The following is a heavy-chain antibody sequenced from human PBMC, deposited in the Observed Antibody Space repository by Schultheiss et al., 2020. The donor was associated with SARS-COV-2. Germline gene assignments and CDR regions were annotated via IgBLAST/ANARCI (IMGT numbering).Heavy chain of an antibody. CDR3: ARDRYSSSWYGGDY. CDR1: GFTFSDYY. CDR2: ISSSSSYT. V-gene: IGHV3-11*05. Sequence: GGSLRLSCAASGFTFSDYYMSWIRQAPGKGLEWVSYISSSSSYTNYADSVKGRFTISRDNAKNSLYLQMNSLRAEDTAVYYCARDRYSSSWYGGDYWGQGTLVTVSS. J-gene: IGHJ4*02. D-gene: IGHD6-13*01.